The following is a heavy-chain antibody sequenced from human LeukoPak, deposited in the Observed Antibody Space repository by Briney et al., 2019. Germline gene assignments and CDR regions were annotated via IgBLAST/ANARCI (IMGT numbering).Heavy chain of an antibody. CDR3: ARNPPGPAAGDY. D-gene: IGHD6-13*01. CDR2: IKQDGSEK. J-gene: IGHJ4*02. CDR1: GFTFSSYC. V-gene: IGHV3-7*01. Sequence: GGSLRLSCAASGFTFSSYCMSWVRRAPGKGLDSVANIKQDGSEKYYVDSAKGRFTISRDNAKNSLYLQMNSLRAEDTAVYYCARNPPGPAAGDYWGQGTLVTVSS.